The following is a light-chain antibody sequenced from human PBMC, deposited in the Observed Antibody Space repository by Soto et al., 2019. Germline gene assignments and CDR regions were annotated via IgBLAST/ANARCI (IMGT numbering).Light chain of an antibody. Sequence: DIVMAQSPDSLAVPLGERATINCRSSQGVLARSNNKNYLAWYQQKPGQPPKLLIYWASTRQSGVPDRFSGSGSGTDFTLTISSLQAEDVAVYYCQQYYSTVYTLGQGTKLEIK. CDR2: WAS. J-gene: IGKJ2*01. V-gene: IGKV4-1*01. CDR1: QGVLARSNNKNY. CDR3: QQYYSTVYT.